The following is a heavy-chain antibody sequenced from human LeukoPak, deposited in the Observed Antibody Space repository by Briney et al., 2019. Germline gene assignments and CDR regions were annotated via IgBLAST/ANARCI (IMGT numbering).Heavy chain of an antibody. D-gene: IGHD6-19*01. CDR3: ARDSRYSSGWWDAFDI. Sequence: PGGSLRLSCAASGFTFSSYAMSWVRQAPGKGLEWVSAISGSGGSTYYADSVKGRFTISRDNSKNTLYLQMNSLRAEDTAVYYCARDSRYSSGWWDAFDIWGQGTMVTVSS. J-gene: IGHJ3*02. CDR1: GFTFSSYA. CDR2: ISGSGGST. V-gene: IGHV3-23*01.